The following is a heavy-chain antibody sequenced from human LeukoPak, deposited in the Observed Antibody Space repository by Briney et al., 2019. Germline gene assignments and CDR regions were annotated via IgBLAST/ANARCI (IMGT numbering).Heavy chain of an antibody. D-gene: IGHD6-6*01. CDR1: GFSFSGHW. Sequence: GGSLRLSCTASGFSFSGHWMHWARQLPGKGLVWVSRISPTGSTTSYADSVKGRFTVSRDNAKNTLCLQVNNLRAEDTAVYYCARGPNSNWSGLDFWGQGTLLTVSP. J-gene: IGHJ4*02. V-gene: IGHV3-74*01. CDR3: ARGPNSNWSGLDF. CDR2: ISPTGSTT.